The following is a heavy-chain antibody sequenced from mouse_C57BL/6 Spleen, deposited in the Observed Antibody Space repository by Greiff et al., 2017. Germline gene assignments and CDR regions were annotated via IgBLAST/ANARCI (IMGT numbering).Heavy chain of an antibody. D-gene: IGHD1-1*02. CDR2: IRNKANGYST. CDR3: ASSSCYGGAMDY. Sequence: EVMLVESGGGLVQPGGSLSLSCAASGFTFTDYYMSWVRQPPGKALEWLGFIRNKANGYSTEYSASVKGRFTISRDNSQSILYLQMNALRAEDSATSYCASSSCYGGAMDYWGQGTSVTVSS. V-gene: IGHV7-3*01. CDR1: GFTFTDYY. J-gene: IGHJ4*01.